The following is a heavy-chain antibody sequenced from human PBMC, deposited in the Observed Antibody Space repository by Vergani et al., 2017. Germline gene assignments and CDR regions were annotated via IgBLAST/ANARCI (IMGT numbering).Heavy chain of an antibody. CDR3: VRGRKVTRAYYGLDV. D-gene: IGHD5-18*01. Sequence: EGQLVESGGGLAKPGGSLRLSCAASGFKFNEYIMNWVRQAPGKGLEWVSSISGSERYIFYAASLKGRVTISRNNAENSLDLQLSNLRVDDTGVYYCVRGRKVTRAYYGLDVWGQGTTVTVSS. V-gene: IGHV3-21*06. CDR1: GFKFNEYI. J-gene: IGHJ6*02. CDR2: ISGSERYI.